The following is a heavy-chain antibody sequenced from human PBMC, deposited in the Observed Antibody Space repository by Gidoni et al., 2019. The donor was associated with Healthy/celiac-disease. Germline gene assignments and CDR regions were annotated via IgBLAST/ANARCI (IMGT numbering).Heavy chain of an antibody. D-gene: IGHD3-10*01. V-gene: IGHV1-2*04. Sequence: QVQLVQSGAEVKKPGASVKVSCKASGYTFPGYYMPWVRQAPGQGLEWMGWINPNSGGTNYAQKFQGWVTMTRDTSSSTAYMELSRLRSDDTAVYYCARGAGEAPNNWFDPWGQGTLVTVSS. CDR1: GYTFPGYY. CDR3: ARGAGEAPNNWFDP. J-gene: IGHJ5*02. CDR2: INPNSGGT.